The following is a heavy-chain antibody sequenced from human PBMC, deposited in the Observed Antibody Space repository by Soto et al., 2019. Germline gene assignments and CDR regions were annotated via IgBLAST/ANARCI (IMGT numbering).Heavy chain of an antibody. V-gene: IGHV3-23*01. Sequence: EVQLLESGGGLVQPGGSLRLSCAASGFTFSSYAMSWVRQAPGKGLEWVSAISSSGGSTYYEDSVKGRFTISRDNSKNTLYLQMNSLRAEDTAVYYCAKERVAGGKNPYDFWGQGTLVTVSS. CDR1: GFTFSSYA. J-gene: IGHJ4*02. CDR2: ISSSGGST. CDR3: AKERVAGGKNPYDF.